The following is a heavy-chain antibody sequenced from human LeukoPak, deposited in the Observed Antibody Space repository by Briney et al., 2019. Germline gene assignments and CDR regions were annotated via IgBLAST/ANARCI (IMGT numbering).Heavy chain of an antibody. CDR3: ARGEAVAALTRLPN. V-gene: IGHV1-8*01. D-gene: IGHD6-19*01. Sequence: ASVKVSCRASGYTFTSYDINWVRQATGQGLEWMGWMNPNSGNTGYAQKFQGRVTMTRNTSISTAYMELSSLRSEDTAVYYCARGEAVAALTRLPNWGQGTLVTVSS. J-gene: IGHJ4*02. CDR2: MNPNSGNT. CDR1: GYTFTSYD.